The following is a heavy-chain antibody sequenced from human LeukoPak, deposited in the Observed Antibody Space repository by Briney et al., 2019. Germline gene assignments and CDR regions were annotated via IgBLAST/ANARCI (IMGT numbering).Heavy chain of an antibody. Sequence: SETLSLTCTVSGGSISCSSYYWGWIRQPPGKGLEWIGSIYYSGSTYYNPSLKSRVTISVDTSKNQFSLKLSSVTAADTAVYYCARLRYSGSGLFDYWGQGTLVTVSS. D-gene: IGHD1-26*01. J-gene: IGHJ4*02. CDR1: GGSISCSSYY. CDR2: IYYSGST. V-gene: IGHV4-39*01. CDR3: ARLRYSGSGLFDY.